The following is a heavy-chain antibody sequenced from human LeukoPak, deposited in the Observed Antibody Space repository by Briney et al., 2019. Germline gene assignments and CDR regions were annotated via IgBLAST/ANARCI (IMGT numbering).Heavy chain of an antibody. J-gene: IGHJ6*04. Sequence: ASVKVSCKTSGHTFRSYYMHWVRQAPAQGLEWTGMITSGGSTSYAQKFQGRVTMTRDTSTSTFYMDLNSLRSEDTAAYFCVCSYYCYDTDVWGERATVTVSS. V-gene: IGHV1-46*01. CDR1: GHTFRSYY. CDR2: ITSGGST. CDR3: VCSYYCYDTDV. D-gene: IGHD3-10*02.